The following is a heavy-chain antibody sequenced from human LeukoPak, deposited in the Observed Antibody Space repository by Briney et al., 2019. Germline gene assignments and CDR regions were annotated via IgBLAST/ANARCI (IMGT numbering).Heavy chain of an antibody. CDR1: GFTFSTNS. J-gene: IGHJ3*02. Sequence: SGGSLRLSCSASGFTFSTNSMHWVRQAPGKGLEFVSAITSNGGSTYYADSVKGRFTISRDNSRNTLYLQMNSLRAEDTAVYYCARGLGRELDGAFDIWGQGTMVTVSS. CDR3: ARGLGRELDGAFDI. V-gene: IGHV3-64*04. CDR2: ITSNGGST. D-gene: IGHD3-10*01.